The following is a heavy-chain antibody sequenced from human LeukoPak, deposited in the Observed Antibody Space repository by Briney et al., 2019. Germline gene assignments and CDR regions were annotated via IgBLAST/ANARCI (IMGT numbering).Heavy chain of an antibody. CDR3: ARDLAEWFGELLGGPFDY. CDR2: INPNSGGT. D-gene: IGHD3-10*01. Sequence: GASVKVSCKASGYTFTGYYMHWVRQAPGQGLEWMGWINPNSGGTNYAQKFQGRVTMTRDTSISTAYMELSRLRSDDTAVYYCARDLAEWFGELLGGPFDYWGQGTLVTVSS. CDR1: GYTFTGYY. J-gene: IGHJ4*02. V-gene: IGHV1-2*02.